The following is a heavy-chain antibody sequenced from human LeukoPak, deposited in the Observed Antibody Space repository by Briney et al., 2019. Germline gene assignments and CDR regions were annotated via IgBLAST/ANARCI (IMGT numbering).Heavy chain of an antibody. CDR2: IYYSGRT. D-gene: IGHD4-23*01. Sequence: SETLSLTCTVSGGSISSYYWSWIRQPPGKGLEWIGYIYYSGRTNYNPSLKSRVTISVDTSKNEISLKLSSVTAADTAFYYCARDVGGNSPRYYYGLDVWRQGTTVTVSS. V-gene: IGHV4-59*01. CDR1: GGSISSYY. CDR3: ARDVGGNSPRYYYGLDV. J-gene: IGHJ6*02.